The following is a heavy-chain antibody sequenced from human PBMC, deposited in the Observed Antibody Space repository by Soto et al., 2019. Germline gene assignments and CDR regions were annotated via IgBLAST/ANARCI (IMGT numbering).Heavy chain of an antibody. CDR2: ISSSSSNI. CDR3: ARGGYPIDY. V-gene: IGHV3-48*02. Sequence: LILSCAASGFTFSTSSMTWVRQAPGKGLEWVSYISSSSSNIYYADSVKGRFTVSRDNAKNSLYLQMNSLRDADTAVFYCARGGYPIDYWGQGTLVTVSS. CDR1: GFTFSTSS. D-gene: IGHD5-18*01. J-gene: IGHJ4*02.